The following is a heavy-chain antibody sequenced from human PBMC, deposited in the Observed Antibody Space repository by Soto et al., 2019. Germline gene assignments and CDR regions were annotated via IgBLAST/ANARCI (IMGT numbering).Heavy chain of an antibody. CDR2: IYPGASDT. J-gene: IGHJ4*02. Sequence: GESLKISCKASGYSLTNYWIGWVRQMPGKGLEWMGIIYPGASDTRYSPSFQGQVTISADKSISTAYLQWSGLKASDTAMYYCARHSSGWYSDCWGQGTLVTVSS. CDR1: GYSLTNYW. V-gene: IGHV5-51*01. D-gene: IGHD6-19*01. CDR3: ARHSSGWYSDC.